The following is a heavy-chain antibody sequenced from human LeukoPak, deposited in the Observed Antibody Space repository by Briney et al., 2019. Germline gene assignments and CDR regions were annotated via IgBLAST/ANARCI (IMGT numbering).Heavy chain of an antibody. CDR1: GGSISNYY. J-gene: IGHJ2*01. CDR3: ARHWGSDWYFDL. V-gene: IGHV4-59*01. CDR2: IHYSGYT. D-gene: IGHD7-27*01. Sequence: SETLSLTCAVSGGSISNYYCSWIRQPPGKGLEWLGYIHYSGYTNYNPSLKSLVTISVDTSKHQFSLNLSSVTAADTAVYYCARHWGSDWYFDLWGRGTLVTVSS.